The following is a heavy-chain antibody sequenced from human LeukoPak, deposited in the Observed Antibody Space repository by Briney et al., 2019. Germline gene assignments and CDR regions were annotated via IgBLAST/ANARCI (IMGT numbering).Heavy chain of an antibody. Sequence: PSETLSLTCTVSGGSISSSSYYWGWIRRPPGKGLEWIGSIYYSGYTYYNPSLESRVTISVDTSKNQFSLKLSSVTAADTAIYYCAKHYMGSSYNRGLDYWGQGTLVTVSS. D-gene: IGHD3-10*01. CDR3: AKHYMGSSYNRGLDY. V-gene: IGHV4-39*01. CDR2: IYYSGYT. CDR1: GGSISSSSYY. J-gene: IGHJ4*02.